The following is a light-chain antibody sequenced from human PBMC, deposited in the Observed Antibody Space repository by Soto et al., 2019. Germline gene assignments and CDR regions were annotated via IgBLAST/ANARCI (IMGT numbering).Light chain of an antibody. V-gene: IGKV1-33*01. CDR1: QDIDKN. CDR3: QQYDNRFPIT. Sequence: IQLTQSPSSLSASVGDRVTITCQASQDIDKNLNWYQQKPGKAPKLLIYDASSLQTGVPSRFSGSGSSTDFTFTISSLQPEDIATYYCQQYDNRFPITFGQGTRLEIK. CDR2: DAS. J-gene: IGKJ5*01.